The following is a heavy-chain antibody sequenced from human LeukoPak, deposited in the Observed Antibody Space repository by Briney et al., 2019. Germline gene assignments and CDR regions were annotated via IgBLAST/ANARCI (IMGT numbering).Heavy chain of an antibody. CDR3: AKSRGGSSYSGLDY. D-gene: IGHD2-15*01. CDR1: GFTFSSYA. CDR2: ISGSGGSA. V-gene: IGHV3-23*01. J-gene: IGHJ4*02. Sequence: GGSLRLSCAASGFTFSSYAMTWVRQAPGKGLEWVSVISGSGGSAYYADSVKGRFTVSRDNSKNTLYLQMNSLRAEDTAVHYCAKSRGGSSYSGLDYWGQGTLVTVSS.